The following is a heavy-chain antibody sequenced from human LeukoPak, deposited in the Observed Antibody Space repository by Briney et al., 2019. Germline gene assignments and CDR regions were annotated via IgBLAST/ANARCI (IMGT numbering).Heavy chain of an antibody. CDR3: ARIRTSYCSSTSCYTNYYYYYGMDV. V-gene: IGHV1-8*01. D-gene: IGHD2-2*02. J-gene: IGHJ6*02. Sequence: GASVTVSCKASGYTFTSYDINWVGQATGQGREWIGLMNPNRGNTGYAQKFQGRVTMTRNTSISTAYMELSSLRSEDTAVYYCARIRTSYCSSTSCYTNYYYYYGMDVWGQGTTVTVSS. CDR2: MNPNRGNT. CDR1: GYTFTSYD.